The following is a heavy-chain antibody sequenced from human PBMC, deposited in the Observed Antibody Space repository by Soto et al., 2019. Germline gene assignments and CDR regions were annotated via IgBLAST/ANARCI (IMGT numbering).Heavy chain of an antibody. V-gene: IGHV1-2*02. CDR3: ARDLVGGSGSYSLHYYYYGMDV. D-gene: IGHD1-26*01. CDR2: INPNSGGT. Sequence: ASVKVSCKASGYTFTGYYMHWLRQAPGQGLEWMGWINPNSGGTNYAQKFQGRVTMTRDTSISTAYMELSRLRSDDTAVYYCARDLVGGSGSYSLHYYYYGMDVWGQGTTVTVSS. J-gene: IGHJ6*02. CDR1: GYTFTGYY.